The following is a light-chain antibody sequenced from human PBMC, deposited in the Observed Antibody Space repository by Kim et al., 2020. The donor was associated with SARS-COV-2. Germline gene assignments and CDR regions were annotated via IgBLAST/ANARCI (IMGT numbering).Light chain of an antibody. CDR3: ETWDSNTRV. CDR2: LEGSGSY. Sequence: SVKLTCTLGSGHSSYIIAWHQQQPGKAPRYWMKLEGSGSYNKGSGVPDRFSGSSSGADRYLTISNLQSEDEADYYCETWDSNTRVFGGGTQLTVL. V-gene: IGLV4-60*03. CDR1: SGHSSYI. J-gene: IGLJ3*02.